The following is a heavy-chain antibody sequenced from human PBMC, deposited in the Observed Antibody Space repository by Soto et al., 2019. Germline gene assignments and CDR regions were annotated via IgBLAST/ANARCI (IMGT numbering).Heavy chain of an antibody. V-gene: IGHV4-4*07. CDR2: IFSSGST. Sequence: SETLRFTCTIYVGYINSFYWSWVRQPAGKGLELTGRIFSSGSTSFNPSLESRVAMSVDTSKNHFSLNLSSVTAADMAVYYCAREGSYSAYNFAHGIQLWSFDFWGQGAMVTSSS. J-gene: IGHJ4*02. CDR1: VGYINSFY. D-gene: IGHD5-12*01. CDR3: AREGSYSAYNFAHGIQLWSFDF.